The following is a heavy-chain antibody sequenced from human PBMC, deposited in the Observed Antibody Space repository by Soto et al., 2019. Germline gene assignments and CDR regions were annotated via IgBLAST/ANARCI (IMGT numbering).Heavy chain of an antibody. Sequence: SETLSLTCAVSGGSISSSNWWSWVRQPPGKGLEWIGEIYHSGSTNYNPSLKSRVTISVDKSKNQFSLKLSSVTAADTAVYYCARATTVTTLDPGFNWFDPWGQGTLVTVSS. D-gene: IGHD4-4*01. CDR1: GGSISSSNW. CDR2: IYHSGST. CDR3: ARATTVTTLDPGFNWFDP. V-gene: IGHV4-4*02. J-gene: IGHJ5*02.